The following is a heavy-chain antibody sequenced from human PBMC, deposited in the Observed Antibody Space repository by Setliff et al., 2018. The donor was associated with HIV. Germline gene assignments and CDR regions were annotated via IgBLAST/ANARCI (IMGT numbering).Heavy chain of an antibody. CDR3: ARRGPTWFGELSTCDY. V-gene: IGHV4-38-2*02. CDR1: GYSISSGYY. CDR2: IYHSGST. J-gene: IGHJ4*02. D-gene: IGHD3-10*01. Sequence: LSLTCTVSGYSISSGYYWGWIRQPPGKGLEWIGSIYHSGSTYYNPSLKSRVTISVDTSKNQFSLKLSSVTAADTAVYYCARRGPTWFGELSTCDYWGQGTLVTVSS.